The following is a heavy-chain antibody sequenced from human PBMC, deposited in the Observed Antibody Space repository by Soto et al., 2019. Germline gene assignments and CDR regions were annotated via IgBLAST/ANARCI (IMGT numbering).Heavy chain of an antibody. CDR2: INPSGGST. CDR3: ARVLQQVVQYYYYYGMDV. CDR1: GYTFTSYY. Sequence: ASVKVSCKASGYTFTSYYMHWVRQAPGQGLEWMGIINPSGGSTSCAQKFHGRVTMTRDTSTSTVYMELSSLRSEDTAVYYCARVLQQVVQYYYYYGMDVWGQGTTVTVSS. J-gene: IGHJ6*02. D-gene: IGHD6-13*01. V-gene: IGHV1-46*03.